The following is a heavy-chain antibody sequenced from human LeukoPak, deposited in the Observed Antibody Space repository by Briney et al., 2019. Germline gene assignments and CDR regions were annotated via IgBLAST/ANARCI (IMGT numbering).Heavy chain of an antibody. CDR2: ISGSGGST. D-gene: IGHD6-13*01. CDR3: AKDRWRDSSSWSFDY. CDR1: GFTFSSYA. V-gene: IGHV3-23*01. J-gene: IGHJ4*02. Sequence: QPRGSLRLSCAASGFTFSSYAMSWVRQAPGKGLEWVSAISGSGGSTYYADSVKGRFTISRDNSKNTLYLQMNSLRAEDTAVYYCAKDRWRDSSSWSFDYWGQGTLVTVLS.